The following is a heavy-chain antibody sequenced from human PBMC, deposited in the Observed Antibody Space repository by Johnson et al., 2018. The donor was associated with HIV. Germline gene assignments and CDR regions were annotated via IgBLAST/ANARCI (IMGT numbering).Heavy chain of an antibody. V-gene: IGHV3-30-3*01. D-gene: IGHD2-2*01. CDR3: AGSFSSLDAFDI. CDR2: ISYDGSNK. Sequence: QVQLVESGGGVVQPGRSLRLSCAASGFTFSSYAMHWVRQAPGKGLEWVAVISYDGSNKYYADSVKGRFTISRDNSKNTLYLQMNSLRAEDTAVYYCAGSFSSLDAFDIWGQGTMVTVSS. CDR1: GFTFSSYA. J-gene: IGHJ3*02.